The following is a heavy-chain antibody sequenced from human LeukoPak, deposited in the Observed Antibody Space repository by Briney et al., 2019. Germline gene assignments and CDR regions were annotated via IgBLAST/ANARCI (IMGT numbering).Heavy chain of an antibody. V-gene: IGHV1-8*01. CDR2: MNPNSGNT. D-gene: IGHD3-22*01. CDR1: GYTFTSYD. Sequence: ASVKVSCQASGYTFTSYDINWVRQATGQGVEWMGWMNPNSGNTGYAQKFQGRVTMTRNTSISTAYMELSSLRSEDTAVYYCARGRWIDSSGFRSLIDYWGQGTLVTVSS. CDR3: ARGRWIDSSGFRSLIDY. J-gene: IGHJ4*02.